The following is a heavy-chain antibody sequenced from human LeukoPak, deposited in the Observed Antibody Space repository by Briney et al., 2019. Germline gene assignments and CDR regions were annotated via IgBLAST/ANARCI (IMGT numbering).Heavy chain of an antibody. CDR2: IKHSGNT. Sequence: PSQTLSLTCTVSGGSISSGGYFWTWIRQPPGKGLEWIGEIKHSGNTNYNPSLKSRVTISVDTSKNQFSLKLSSVTAADTAVYYCARGPPYYYDGNGYYYFDYWGQGVLVTVSS. CDR3: ARGPPYYYDGNGYYYFDY. J-gene: IGHJ4*02. D-gene: IGHD3-22*01. CDR1: GGSISSGGYF. V-gene: IGHV4-30-2*01.